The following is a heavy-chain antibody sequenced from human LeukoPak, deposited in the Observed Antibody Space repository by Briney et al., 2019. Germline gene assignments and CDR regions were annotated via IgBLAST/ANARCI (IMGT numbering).Heavy chain of an antibody. CDR1: GFNFEGYG. V-gene: IGHV3-20*04. CDR2: INWTGDNT. D-gene: IGHD3-10*01. Sequence: GGSLRLSCAASGFNFEGYGISWVRQAPGKGLEWVSGINWTGDNTAYADSVKGRFTISRDNAKNSLYLQMNSLRAEDTAVYYCARALWFGETFPAYWGQGTLVTVSS. J-gene: IGHJ4*02. CDR3: ARALWFGETFPAY.